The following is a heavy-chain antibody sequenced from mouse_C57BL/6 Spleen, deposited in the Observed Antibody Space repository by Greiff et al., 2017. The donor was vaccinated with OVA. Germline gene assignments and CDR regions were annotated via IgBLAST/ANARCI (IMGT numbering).Heavy chain of an antibody. CDR2: IDPETGGT. V-gene: IGHV1-15*01. CDR1: GYTFTDDE. D-gene: IGHD1-1*01. CDR3: TRVITTVVEDYYAMDY. Sequence: QVQLQQSGAELVRPGASVTLSCKASGYTFTDDEMHWVKQTPVHGLEWIGAIDPETGGTAYNQKFQGKAILTADKSSSTAYMELRSMTSEDSAVYYCTRVITTVVEDYYAMDYWGQGTSVTVSS. J-gene: IGHJ4*01.